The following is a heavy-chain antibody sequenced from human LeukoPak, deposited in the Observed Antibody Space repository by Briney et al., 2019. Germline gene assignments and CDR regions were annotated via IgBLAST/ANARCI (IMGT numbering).Heavy chain of an antibody. D-gene: IGHD5-24*01. Sequence: ASVKVSCKASGYTFTSYGISWVRQAPGQGLEWMGGIIPIFGTANYAQKFQGRVTITADKSTSTAYMELSSLRSEDTAVYYCARDNSVRDEAWWFNPWGQGTLVTVSS. V-gene: IGHV1-69*06. CDR2: IIPIFGTA. J-gene: IGHJ5*02. CDR3: ARDNSVRDEAWWFNP. CDR1: GYTFTSYG.